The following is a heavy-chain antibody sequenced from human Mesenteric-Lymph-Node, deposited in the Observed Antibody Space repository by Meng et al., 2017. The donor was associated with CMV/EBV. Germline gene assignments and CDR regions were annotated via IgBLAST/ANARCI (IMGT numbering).Heavy chain of an antibody. CDR3: VRKVPASTTALDV. J-gene: IGHJ3*01. CDR2: IHPGDSET. D-gene: IGHD1-26*01. V-gene: IGHV5-51*01. CDR1: GYLFTNYW. Sequence: GGSLRLSCQASGYLFTNYWIGWVRQTPEKGLEWINIIHPGDSETRYNPAFEGQVTISADKSIDTAYLQWSSLKASDTAVYYCVRKVPASTTALDVWGQGTMVTVSS.